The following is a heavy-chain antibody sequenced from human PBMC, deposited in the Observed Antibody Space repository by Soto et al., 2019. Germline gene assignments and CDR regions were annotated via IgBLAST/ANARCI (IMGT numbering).Heavy chain of an antibody. Sequence: QVQLQESGPGLVKPSETLSLTCTVSGGSIRNYYWSWIRQPPGKGLEWIGYIYYTGSTNYNPSLKSRGTMSVDTSKNQLSLKLSSVTAADTAVYYCARGYGGNANFDYWGQGTLVTVSS. CDR3: ARGYGGNANFDY. J-gene: IGHJ4*02. V-gene: IGHV4-59*01. D-gene: IGHD5-12*01. CDR1: GGSIRNYY. CDR2: IYYTGST.